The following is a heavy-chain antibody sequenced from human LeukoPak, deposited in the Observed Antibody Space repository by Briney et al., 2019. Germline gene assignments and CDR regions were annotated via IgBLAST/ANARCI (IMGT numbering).Heavy chain of an antibody. V-gene: IGHV5-51*01. CDR1: GSIFTSYW. CDR3: ARVWQQLVPGWFDP. D-gene: IGHD6-13*01. Sequence: GGSLKISCKGSGSIFTSYWIGGVRQMPGKGLEGMGIIYPGDSDTRYSPSFQGQVTISADKSIRTAYLQWSSLKASDTAMYYCARVWQQLVPGWFDPWGQGTLVTVSS. CDR2: IYPGDSDT. J-gene: IGHJ5*02.